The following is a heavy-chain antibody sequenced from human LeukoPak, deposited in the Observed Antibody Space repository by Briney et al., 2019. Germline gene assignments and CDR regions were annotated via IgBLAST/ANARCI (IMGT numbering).Heavy chain of an antibody. J-gene: IGHJ4*02. D-gene: IGHD1-26*01. CDR2: IQPDGNDK. CDR3: AKRDRETEFDY. CDR1: GVTFNNYG. Sequence: GVSLRLSCAASGVTFNNYGMHWVRQDPGKGLEWVALIQPDGNDKYYADSVKGRFTVSRDNSKNTLYLQLNSLRAEDTAVYYCAKRDRETEFDYWGQGTLVTVSS. V-gene: IGHV3-30*02.